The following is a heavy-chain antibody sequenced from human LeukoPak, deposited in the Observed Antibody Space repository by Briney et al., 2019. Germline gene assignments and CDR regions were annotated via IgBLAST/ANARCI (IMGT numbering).Heavy chain of an antibody. CDR3: ARRGRDGYNSLWYFDP. CDR2: IYYSGST. V-gene: IGHV4-59*01. J-gene: IGHJ2*01. D-gene: IGHD5-24*01. CDR1: GGSISSYY. Sequence: SETLSLTCTVSGGSISSYYWSWIRQPPGKGLEWIGYIYYSGSTNYNPSLKSRVTISVDTSKNQFSLKLSSVTAADTAVYYCARRGRDGYNSLWYFDPWGRGTLVTVSS.